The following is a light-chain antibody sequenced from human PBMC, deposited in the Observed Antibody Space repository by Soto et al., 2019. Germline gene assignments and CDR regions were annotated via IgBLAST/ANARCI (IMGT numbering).Light chain of an antibody. Sequence: EIVLAQSPATLSLSPGERATLSCRASQSVSIYLAWYQQKPGQAPRLLIYDASNRATGIPARFSGSGSGTDFTLTISSLEPEDFATYYCQHYNSYSEAFGQGTKVDIK. CDR3: QHYNSYSEA. CDR1: QSVSIY. V-gene: IGKV3-11*01. CDR2: DAS. J-gene: IGKJ1*01.